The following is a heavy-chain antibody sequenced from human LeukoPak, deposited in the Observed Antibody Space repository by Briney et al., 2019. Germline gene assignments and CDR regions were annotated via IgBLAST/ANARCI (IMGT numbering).Heavy chain of an antibody. CDR2: INPNSGGT. V-gene: IGHV1-2*02. Sequence: ASVKVSCKASGYTFTGYYMHWVRQAPGQGLEWMGWINPNSGGTNYAQKFQGRVTMTRDTSISTAYMELSRLRSDDTAVYYCARGPYYYDSSGYPLYYFDYWGQGTLVTVSS. CDR3: ARGPYYYDSSGYPLYYFDY. CDR1: GYTFTGYY. J-gene: IGHJ4*02. D-gene: IGHD3-22*01.